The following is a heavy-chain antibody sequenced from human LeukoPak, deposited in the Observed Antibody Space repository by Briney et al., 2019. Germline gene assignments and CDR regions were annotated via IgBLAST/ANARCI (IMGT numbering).Heavy chain of an antibody. Sequence: QPGGPLRLSCAASGFTFRSYEMNWVRQAPGKGLEWVSSISSSGSAIYYADSVKGRFTISRDNAKNSLYLQMNSLRAEDTAVYYCARLPYDYGDYSDYWGQGTLVTVSS. V-gene: IGHV3-48*03. D-gene: IGHD4-17*01. CDR3: ARLPYDYGDYSDY. CDR2: ISSSGSAI. J-gene: IGHJ4*02. CDR1: GFTFRSYE.